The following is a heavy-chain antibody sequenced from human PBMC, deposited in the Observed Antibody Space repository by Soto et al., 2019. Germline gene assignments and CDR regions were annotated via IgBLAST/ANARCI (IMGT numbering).Heavy chain of an antibody. V-gene: IGHV1-58*01. D-gene: IGHD1-26*01. CDR2: IVVGSGNT. CDR3: ATTPPVGGYYYYGMDV. J-gene: IGHJ6*02. Sequence: SVKVSCKASGFTFTSSAVQWVRQARGQRLEWIGWIVVGSGNTNYAQKFQGRVTITADESTSTAYMELSSLRSEDTAVYYCATTPPVGGYYYYGMDVWGQGTTVTVS. CDR1: GFTFTSSA.